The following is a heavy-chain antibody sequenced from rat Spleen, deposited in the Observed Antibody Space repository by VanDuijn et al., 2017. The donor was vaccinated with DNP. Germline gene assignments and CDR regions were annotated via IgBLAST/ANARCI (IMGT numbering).Heavy chain of an antibody. D-gene: IGHD3-1*01. J-gene: IGHJ2*01. CDR2: IKAKSNNYAT. Sequence: EVQLVETGGSLVQPGKSLKLTCATSGFTFSNAWMHWVRQSPEKQLEWVAQIKAKSNNYATYYAESVKGRFTISRDDSKSSVYLQMNSLKEEDTAIYYCTLGGDPLNWGQGVMVTVSS. V-gene: IGHV6-8*01. CDR1: GFTFSNAW. CDR3: TLGGDPLN.